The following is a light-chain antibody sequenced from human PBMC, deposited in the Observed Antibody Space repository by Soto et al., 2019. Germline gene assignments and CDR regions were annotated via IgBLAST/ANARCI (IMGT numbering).Light chain of an antibody. CDR2: WAS. CDR1: QSILYSPNNKNY. CDR3: QQYSDVPQI. Sequence: DIVMTQSPDSLAVSLGERATINCKSSQSILYSPNNKNYLAWYQQKPGQPPKLLIYWASTRESGVPDRFSGNGSGTYFTLADSSLQAEDVAVYYCQQYSDVPQIFGQGTKVEIK. J-gene: IGKJ1*01. V-gene: IGKV4-1*01.